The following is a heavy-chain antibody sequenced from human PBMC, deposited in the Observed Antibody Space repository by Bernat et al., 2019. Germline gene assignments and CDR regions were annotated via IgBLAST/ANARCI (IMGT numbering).Heavy chain of an antibody. D-gene: IGHD3-16*01. CDR3: ARDLGSFGGSIWGDY. CDR1: GFTVSSNY. V-gene: IGHV3-53*01. Sequence: EVQLVESGGGLIQPGGSLRLSCAASGFTVSSNYMSWVRQAPGKGLKWVSVIYSGGTTYYADSVKGRFTISRDNSKNTLYLQMNSLRAEDTAVYYCARDLGSFGGSIWGDYWGQGILVTVSS. J-gene: IGHJ4*02. CDR2: IYSGGTT.